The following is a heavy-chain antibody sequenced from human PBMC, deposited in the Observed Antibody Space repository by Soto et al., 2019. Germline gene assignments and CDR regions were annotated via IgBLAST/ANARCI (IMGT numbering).Heavy chain of an antibody. CDR1: GYTFTSYF. Sequence: SVKVSYKASGYTFTSYFISLVRQAPGQEREWMGWISAYNGNTNYAQKLQGRDTMTTDTSTSTDYMELRSLRSDDKAVYYCSRVVDYCGGGCYHWFDPWGQGTLVTVSS. D-gene: IGHD2-21*02. CDR2: ISAYNGNT. J-gene: IGHJ5*02. CDR3: SRVVDYCGGGCYHWFDP. V-gene: IGHV1-18*04.